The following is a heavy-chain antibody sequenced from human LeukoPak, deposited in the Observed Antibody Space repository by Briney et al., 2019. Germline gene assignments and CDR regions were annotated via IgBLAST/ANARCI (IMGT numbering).Heavy chain of an antibody. CDR3: ARDPEWHDILTGYYGY. CDR2: IKQDGSEK. J-gene: IGHJ4*02. Sequence: PGGSLRLSCAASGFTFSSYWMSWVRQAPGKGLEWVANIKQDGSEKYYVDSVKGRFTISRDKAKNSLYLQMNSLRAEDTAVYYCARDPEWHDILTGYYGYWGQGTLVTVSS. CDR1: GFTFSSYW. D-gene: IGHD3-9*01. V-gene: IGHV3-7*01.